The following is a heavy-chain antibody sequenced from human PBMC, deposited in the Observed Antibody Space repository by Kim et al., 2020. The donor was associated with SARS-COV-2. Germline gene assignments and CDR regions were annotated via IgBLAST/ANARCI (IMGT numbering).Heavy chain of an antibody. Sequence: GGSLRLSCAASGFTFSSYAMHWVRQAPGKGLEWVAVISYDGSNKYYADSVKGRFTISRDNSKNTLYLQMNSLRDEVTAVYYCARGQSGGYYYGMDVWGQGTTVTVSS. CDR1: GFTFSSYA. CDR3: ARGQSGGYYYGMDV. J-gene: IGHJ6*02. CDR2: ISYDGSNK. D-gene: IGHD1-26*01. V-gene: IGHV3-30*04.